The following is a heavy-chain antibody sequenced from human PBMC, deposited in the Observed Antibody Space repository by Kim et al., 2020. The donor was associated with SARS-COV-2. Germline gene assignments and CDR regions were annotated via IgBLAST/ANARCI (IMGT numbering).Heavy chain of an antibody. CDR1: GDRFTSYA. D-gene: IGHD5-18*01. V-gene: IGHV7-4-1*02. Sequence: ASVKVSCKASGDRFTSYALTWVRQAPGQGLEWMGWINTNTGNPTYAQGFTGRFVFSLDTSFRTAYLQISSLKAENSAVYYCADTSVGPRLMHVWGQGTTFIVSS. J-gene: IGHJ6*02. CDR2: INTNTGNP. CDR3: ADTSVGPRLMHV.